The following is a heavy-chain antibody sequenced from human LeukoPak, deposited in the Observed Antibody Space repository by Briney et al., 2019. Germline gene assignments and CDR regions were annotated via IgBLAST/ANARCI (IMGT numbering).Heavy chain of an antibody. CDR2: INPNSGDT. D-gene: IGHD5-18*01. J-gene: IGHJ3*02. V-gene: IGHV1-2*02. Sequence: ASVKVSCKASGYTFTGYYIHWVRQAPGQGLEWMGWINPNSGDTNFTQKFQGRVTMTRDTSITTAYMELSSLRSDDTAVYYCARDSGYSGSSDDAFDIWGQGTRVTVSS. CDR1: GYTFTGYY. CDR3: ARDSGYSGSSDDAFDI.